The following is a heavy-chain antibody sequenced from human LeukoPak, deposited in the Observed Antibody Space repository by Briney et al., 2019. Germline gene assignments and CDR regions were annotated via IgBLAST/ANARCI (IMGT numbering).Heavy chain of an antibody. Sequence: GALRLSCAASGFTFSSYWMHWVRQAPGKGLVWVSRINSDGSSTSYADSVKGRFTISRDNAKNTLYLQKNSLRAEDTAVYYCASGGELSGWELQWPHYYYGMDVWGQGTTVTVSS. D-gene: IGHD1-26*01. CDR3: ASGGELSGWELQWPHYYYGMDV. V-gene: IGHV3-74*01. CDR1: GFTFSSYW. CDR2: INSDGSST. J-gene: IGHJ6*02.